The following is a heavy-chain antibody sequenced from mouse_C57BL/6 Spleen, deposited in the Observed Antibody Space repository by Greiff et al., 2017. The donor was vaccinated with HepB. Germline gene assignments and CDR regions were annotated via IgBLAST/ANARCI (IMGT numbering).Heavy chain of an antibody. Sequence: EVQRVESGPGLVKPSQSLSLTCSVTGYSITSGYYWNWIRQFPGNKLEWMGYISYDGSNNYNPSLKNRISITRDTSKNQFFLKLNSVTTEDTATYYCARYYFDYWGQGTTLTVSS. CDR1: GYSITSGYY. CDR3: ARYYFDY. CDR2: ISYDGSN. V-gene: IGHV3-6*01. J-gene: IGHJ2*01.